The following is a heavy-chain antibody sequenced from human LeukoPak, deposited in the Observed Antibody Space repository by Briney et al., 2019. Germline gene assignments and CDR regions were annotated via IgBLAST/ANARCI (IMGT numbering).Heavy chain of an antibody. CDR1: GYTFTSYD. V-gene: IGHV1-8*01. Sequence: ASVKVSCKASGYTFTSYDINWVRQATGQGLEWMGWMNPNSGNTGYAQKFQGRVTMTRDTSTSTVYMELSSLRSEDTAVYYCARVPGYGSGNGEYYFDYWGQGTLVTVSS. D-gene: IGHD3-10*01. CDR3: ARVPGYGSGNGEYYFDY. CDR2: MNPNSGNT. J-gene: IGHJ4*02.